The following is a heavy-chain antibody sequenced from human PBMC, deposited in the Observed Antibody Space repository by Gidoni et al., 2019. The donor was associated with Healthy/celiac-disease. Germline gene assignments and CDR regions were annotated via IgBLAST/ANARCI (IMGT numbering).Heavy chain of an antibody. CDR3: AKDLGSGYYYGGFFDY. CDR2: ISYDGSNK. J-gene: IGHJ4*02. D-gene: IGHD3-22*01. V-gene: IGHV3-30*18. CDR1: GFTFSSYG. Sequence: QVQLVESGGGVVQPGRSLRLSCAASGFTFSSYGIHWVRQAPCKGLEWVAVISYDGSNKYYADSVKGRFTISRDNSKNTLYLQMNSLRAEDTAVYYCAKDLGSGYYYGGFFDYWGQGTLVTVSS.